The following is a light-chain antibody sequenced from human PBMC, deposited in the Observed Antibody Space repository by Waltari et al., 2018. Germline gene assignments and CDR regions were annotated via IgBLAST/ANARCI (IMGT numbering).Light chain of an antibody. Sequence: SSELTQDPAVSVALGQTVRITFHGDCLSGYYASWYQQKPGQSPVLVIYGKNNRPSGIPDRFSGSSSGNTASLTITGAQAEDEAEYYCYSRDSSGDHLRVFGAGTKVTVL. CDR2: GKN. CDR3: YSRDSSGDHLRV. CDR1: CLSGYY. V-gene: IGLV3-19*01. J-gene: IGLJ1*01.